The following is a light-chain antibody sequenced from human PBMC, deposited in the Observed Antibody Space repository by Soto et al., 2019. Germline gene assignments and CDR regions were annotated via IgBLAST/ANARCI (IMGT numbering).Light chain of an antibody. CDR2: DAC. CDR3: QHYGRAPV. J-gene: IGKJ1*01. CDR1: QSISTN. Sequence: EIVLTQSPATLSLSPGERATLSCRASQSISTNLAWYQQKPGQAPRLLIYDACNRATGVPDRFTGSGSGTDFTLTISRLEPEDFAVYYCQHYGRAPVFGQGTKVDIK. V-gene: IGKV3-20*01.